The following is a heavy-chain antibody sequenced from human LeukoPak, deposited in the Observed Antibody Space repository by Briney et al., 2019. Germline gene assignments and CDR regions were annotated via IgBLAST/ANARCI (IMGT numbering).Heavy chain of an antibody. J-gene: IGHJ4*02. V-gene: IGHV3-23*01. CDR2: IIGSGGST. Sequence: GGSLRLSCAASGFTFSSYAMSWVRQAPGKGLEWVSSIIGSGGSTYYADSVKGRFTISRDNSKNTLYLQMNSLRAEDTALYYCAKDMGPTYYYDSSGSFDYWGQGTLVTVSS. CDR3: AKDMGPTYYYDSSGSFDY. D-gene: IGHD3-22*01. CDR1: GFTFSSYA.